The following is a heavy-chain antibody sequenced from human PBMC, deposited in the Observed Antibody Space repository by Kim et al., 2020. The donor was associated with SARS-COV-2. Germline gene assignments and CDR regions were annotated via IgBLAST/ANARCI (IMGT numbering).Heavy chain of an antibody. V-gene: IGHV3-30*07. D-gene: IGHD3-10*01. J-gene: IGHJ4*02. CDR3: ARDRAASGSTRGPFDN. Sequence: VQGRFTLSSDNSENTPYLQMNSLGAEDTAVYYCARDRAASGSTRGPFDNWGQGTLVTVSS.